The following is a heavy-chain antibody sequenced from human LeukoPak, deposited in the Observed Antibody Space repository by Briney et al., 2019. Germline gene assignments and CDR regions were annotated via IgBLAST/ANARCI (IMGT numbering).Heavy chain of an antibody. D-gene: IGHD3-10*01. CDR2: IRYDGSNK. V-gene: IGHV3-30*02. Sequence: GGSLRLSCAASGFTFSSYGMHWVRQAPGKGLEWVAFIRYDGSNKYYADSVKGRFTISRDNSKNTLYLQMNSLRAEDTAVYYCAKDVDYYGSGTYPTDYWGQGTLVTVSS. CDR1: GFTFSSYG. CDR3: AKDVDYYGSGTYPTDY. J-gene: IGHJ4*02.